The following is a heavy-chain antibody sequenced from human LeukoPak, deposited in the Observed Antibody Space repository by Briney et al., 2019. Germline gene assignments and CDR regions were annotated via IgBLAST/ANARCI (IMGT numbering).Heavy chain of an antibody. D-gene: IGHD3-9*01. Sequence: GGSLRLSCAASGFTFSSYEMNWVRQAPGKGLEWVSYISSSGSTIYYADSVKGRFTISRDNAKNSLYLQMNSLRAEDTAVYYCARARISDWSPRWFDPWGQGTLVTVSS. CDR3: ARARISDWSPRWFDP. CDR2: ISSSGSTI. J-gene: IGHJ5*02. V-gene: IGHV3-48*03. CDR1: GFTFSSYE.